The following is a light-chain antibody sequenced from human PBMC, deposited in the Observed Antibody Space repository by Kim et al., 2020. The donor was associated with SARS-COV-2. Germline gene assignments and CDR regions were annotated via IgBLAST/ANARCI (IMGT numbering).Light chain of an antibody. V-gene: IGLV10-54*01. CDR1: NNNVGNEG. CDR3: SAWDSSLSAWV. CDR2: RNN. Sequence: RQTTTLTCTRNNNNVGNEGAAWRQQHQGHPPKLLSYRNNNRPSGISERLSASRSGNTASLTITGRQPEDEADDYYSAWDSSLSAWVFGGGTKLTVL. J-gene: IGLJ3*02.